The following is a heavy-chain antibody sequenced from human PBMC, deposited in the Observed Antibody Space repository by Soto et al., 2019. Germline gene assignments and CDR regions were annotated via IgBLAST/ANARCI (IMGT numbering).Heavy chain of an antibody. CDR3: ARLNGYCISPNFPGYYGMDA. CDR1: GDSVSTNSYS. Sequence: QLQLQESGPGLVKPSETLSLTCTVSGDSVSTNSYSWGWIRQSPGKGLEWIGTIYSSENTYYNPSTLSRATISVATSKNESSRRLSSVTAADTAVYYCARLNGYCISPNFPGYYGMDAWGQGTTVTVSS. V-gene: IGHV4-39*01. J-gene: IGHJ6*02. D-gene: IGHD2-2*03. CDR2: IYSSENT.